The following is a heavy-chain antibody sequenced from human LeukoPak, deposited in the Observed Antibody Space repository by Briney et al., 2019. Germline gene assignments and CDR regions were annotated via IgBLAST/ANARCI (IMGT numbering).Heavy chain of an antibody. Sequence: GGSLRLSCAASGFTFSNYWMHWVRQAPGKGLVWVARIYSDGRSTRYADAVEGRVTVSRDNAKNTLHLQMNSLRVEDTAVYYCAREGAVLMVYAIRGGIDYWGQGTLVTVSS. D-gene: IGHD2-8*01. J-gene: IGHJ4*02. V-gene: IGHV3-74*01. CDR1: GFTFSNYW. CDR3: AREGAVLMVYAIRGGIDY. CDR2: IYSDGRST.